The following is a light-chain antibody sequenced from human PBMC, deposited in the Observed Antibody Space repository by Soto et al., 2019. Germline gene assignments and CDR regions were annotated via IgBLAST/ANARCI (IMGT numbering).Light chain of an antibody. CDR3: QHRSIWPVS. J-gene: IGKJ5*01. Sequence: EIVLTQSPDTLALSPGERATLSCRATQSVTNYIAWYQQRPGQAPRLLIYDASNRASGVPAKFSGSGSGTDFTLTISRLEPEDFEVYYCQHRSIWPVSFGQGTRLEIK. CDR1: QSVTNY. V-gene: IGKV3-11*01. CDR2: DAS.